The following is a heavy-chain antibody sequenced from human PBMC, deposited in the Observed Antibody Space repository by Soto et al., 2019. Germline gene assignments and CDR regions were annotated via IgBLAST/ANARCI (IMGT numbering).Heavy chain of an antibody. J-gene: IGHJ6*02. CDR3: AKGITMVRGVIIWHYYYYGMDV. Sequence: QAGGSLRLSCAASGFTFSSYAMSWVRQAPGKGLEWVSAISGSGGSTYYADSVKGRFTISRDNSKNTLYLQMNSLRAEDTAVYYCAKGITMVRGVIIWHYYYYGMDVWGQGTTVTVSS. CDR2: ISGSGGST. D-gene: IGHD3-10*01. V-gene: IGHV3-23*01. CDR1: GFTFSSYA.